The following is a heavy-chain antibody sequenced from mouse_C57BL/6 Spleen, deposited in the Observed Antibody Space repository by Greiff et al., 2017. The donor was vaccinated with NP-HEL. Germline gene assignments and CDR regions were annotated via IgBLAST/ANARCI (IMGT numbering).Heavy chain of an antibody. V-gene: IGHV1-52*01. CDR3: ARSRGSDGYYMYYFDY. CDR2: IDPSDSET. CDR1: GYAFTSYW. J-gene: IGHJ2*01. D-gene: IGHD2-3*01. Sequence: QVQLQQSGAELVRPGSSVKLSCKASGYAFTSYWMHWVKQRPIQGLEWIGNIDPSDSETHYNQKFKDKATLTVDKSSSTAYMQLSSLTSEDSAVYYCARSRGSDGYYMYYFDYWGQGTTLTVSS.